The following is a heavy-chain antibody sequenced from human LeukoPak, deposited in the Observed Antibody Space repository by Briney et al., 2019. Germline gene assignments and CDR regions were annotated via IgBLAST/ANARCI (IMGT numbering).Heavy chain of an antibody. CDR3: CSSPDTLGKISDY. J-gene: IGHJ4*02. CDR2: IWHHGRSY. Sequence: GGSLRLSCVVSGLTFSTHGMYWVRQAPGKGLEWVAVIWHHGRSYYYADSVKDRFTISRDNSKNTLFLEMNSLRVEDTAVYYCCSSPDTLGKISDYWGQGTLVTVSS. D-gene: IGHD1-26*01. V-gene: IGHV3-33*01. CDR1: GLTFSTHG.